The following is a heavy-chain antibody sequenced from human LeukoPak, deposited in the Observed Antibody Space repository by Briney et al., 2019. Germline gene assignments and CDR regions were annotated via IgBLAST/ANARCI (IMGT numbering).Heavy chain of an antibody. J-gene: IGHJ4*02. V-gene: IGHV3-23*01. CDR1: GFTFSSYA. Sequence: GGSLRLSCAASGFTFSSYAMSWVRQAPGKGLEWVSAISGSGGSTYYADSVKGRFTISRDNSKSTLYLQMNSLRAEDTAVYYCAKDRQLLRLDTATGYWGQGTLVTVSS. D-gene: IGHD5-18*01. CDR2: ISGSGGST. CDR3: AKDRQLLRLDTATGY.